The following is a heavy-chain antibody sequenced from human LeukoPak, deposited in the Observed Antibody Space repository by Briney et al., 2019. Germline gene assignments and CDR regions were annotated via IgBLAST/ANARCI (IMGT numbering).Heavy chain of an antibody. V-gene: IGHV3-7*01. J-gene: IGHJ4*02. CDR3: KSGGAAPGSFDY. CDR1: GFTFSRYW. Sequence: GGSLRLSCAASGFTFSRYWMSWMRQAPGQGLEWVANIKYDGNEEYYVDSVKGRFTISRDNAKNSLYLQLNSLRVEDTAVYYCKSGGAAPGSFDYWGQGTLVTVSP. D-gene: IGHD6-13*01. CDR2: IKYDGNEE.